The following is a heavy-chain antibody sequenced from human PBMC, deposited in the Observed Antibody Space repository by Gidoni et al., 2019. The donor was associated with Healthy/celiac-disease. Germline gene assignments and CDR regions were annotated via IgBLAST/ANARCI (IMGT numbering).Heavy chain of an antibody. CDR1: GGSISSSSYY. CDR3: ARRGLRFENYFDY. V-gene: IGHV4-39*01. D-gene: IGHD5-12*01. CDR2: IYYNGTT. J-gene: IGHJ4*02. Sequence: QLQLQESGPGLVKPSETLSLTCTVSGGSISSSSYYWGWIRQPPGKGLEWIGSIYYNGTTYYNPSLKSRVTISVDTSKNQFSLKLSSVTAADTAVYYCARRGLRFENYFDYWGQGTLVTVSS.